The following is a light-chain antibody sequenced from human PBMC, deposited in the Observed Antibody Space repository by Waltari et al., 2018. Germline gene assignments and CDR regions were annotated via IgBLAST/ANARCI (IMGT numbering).Light chain of an antibody. V-gene: IGKV1-5*03. J-gene: IGKJ1*01. CDR1: QSISSW. CDR3: QQYNSYPWT. Sequence: DIKMTQSPSTLSASVGSRVTITCRASQSISSWLAWYQQKPGKAPKLLIYKASSLESGVPSRFSGSGSGTEFTLTISSLQPDDFATYYCQQYNSYPWTFGQGTKVEIK. CDR2: KAS.